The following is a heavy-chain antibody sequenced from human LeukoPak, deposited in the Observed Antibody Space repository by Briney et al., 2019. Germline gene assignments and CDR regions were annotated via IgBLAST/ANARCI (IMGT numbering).Heavy chain of an antibody. J-gene: IGHJ4*02. CDR3: ARAGYSSGPFDY. V-gene: IGHV3-66*01. Sequence: GGSLRLPCAASGFTVSSNYMSWVRQAPGKGLEWVSVIYRGGTTYYADSVKGRFTIPRDNSKNTLYLQMYSLSAEDAAVYYCARAGYSSGPFDYWGQGTLVTVSS. CDR2: IYRGGTT. CDR1: GFTVSSNY. D-gene: IGHD6-19*01.